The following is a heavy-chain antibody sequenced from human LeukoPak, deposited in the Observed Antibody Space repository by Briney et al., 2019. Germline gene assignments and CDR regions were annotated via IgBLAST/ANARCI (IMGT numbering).Heavy chain of an antibody. D-gene: IGHD4-23*01. CDR3: ARRRSTTVVGGYFDY. V-gene: IGHV4-28*02. Sequence: SQTLSLTCTVSGYSISSSNWWGWIRQPPGKGLEWIGYIYYSGSTNYNPSLKSRVTMSVDTSKNQFSLKLSSVTALDTAVYYCARRRSTTVVGGYFDYWGQGTLVTVSS. CDR1: GYSISSSNW. J-gene: IGHJ4*02. CDR2: IYYSGST.